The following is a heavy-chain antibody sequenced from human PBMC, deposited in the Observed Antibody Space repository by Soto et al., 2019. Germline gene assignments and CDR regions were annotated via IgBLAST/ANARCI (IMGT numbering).Heavy chain of an antibody. Sequence: SETLSLTCTVSGGSISSGDYYWSWIRQPPGKGLEWIGYIYYSGSTYYNPSLKSRVTISVDTSKNQFSLKLSSVTAADTAVYYCARGTLGYCTNGVCYNWSDPWGQGTLVTVSS. D-gene: IGHD2-8*01. CDR1: GGSISSGDYY. J-gene: IGHJ5*02. V-gene: IGHV4-30-4*01. CDR3: ARGTLGYCTNGVCYNWSDP. CDR2: IYYSGST.